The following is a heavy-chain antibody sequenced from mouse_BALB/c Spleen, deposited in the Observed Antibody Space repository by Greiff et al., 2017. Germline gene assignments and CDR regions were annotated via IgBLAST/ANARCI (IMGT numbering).Heavy chain of an antibody. CDR2: ISDGGSYT. J-gene: IGHJ2*01. CDR3: ARGGGNYKVDYFDY. D-gene: IGHD2-1*01. CDR1: GFTFSDYY. Sequence: EVKLMESGGGLVKPGGSLKLSCAASGFTFSDYYMYWVRQTPEKRLEWVATISDGGSYTYYPDSVKGRFTISRDNAKNNLYLQMSSLKSEDTAMYYCARGGGNYKVDYFDYWGQGTTLTVSS. V-gene: IGHV5-4*02.